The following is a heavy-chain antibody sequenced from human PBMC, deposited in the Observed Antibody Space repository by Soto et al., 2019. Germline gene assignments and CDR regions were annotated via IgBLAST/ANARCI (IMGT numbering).Heavy chain of an antibody. J-gene: IGHJ5*02. CDR1: GCSITNYY. CDR3: ARDDYKDSGNNWFDP. Sequence: PSETLSLTCTVSGCSITNYYWSWIRQPAGKGLEWIGRIYTKERTNYNLYFRNRVTMSVDTSKNQFSLKLDAVTAADTAVYYCARDDYKDSGNNWFDPWGQGTLVTVS. CDR2: IYTKERT. V-gene: IGHV4-4*07. D-gene: IGHD3-16*01.